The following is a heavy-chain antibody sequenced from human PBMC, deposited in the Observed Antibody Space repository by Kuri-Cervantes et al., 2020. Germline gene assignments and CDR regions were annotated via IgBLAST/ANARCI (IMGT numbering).Heavy chain of an antibody. V-gene: IGHV6-1*01. J-gene: IGHJ3*02. CDR2: TYYRSKWYN. CDR1: GDSVSSNSAA. Sequence: SQTLSLTCAISGDSVSSNSAAWNWIRQSPSRGLEWLGRTYYRSKWYNDYAVSVKSRITINPDTSKNQFSLQLNSVTPEDTAVYYCARVDVPCCSSTACYAFDIWGQGTMVTVSS. D-gene: IGHD2-2*01. CDR3: ARVDVPCCSSTACYAFDI.